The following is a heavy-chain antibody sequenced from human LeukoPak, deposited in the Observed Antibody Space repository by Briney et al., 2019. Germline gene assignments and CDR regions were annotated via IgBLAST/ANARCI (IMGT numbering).Heavy chain of an antibody. V-gene: IGHV3-30*18. Sequence: GGSLRLSCAASGFTFRSYGMHWVRQAPGKGLEWVAVISYDGSNKYYADSVKGRFTISRDNSKNTLYLQMNSLRAEDTAVYYCAKDLLRYFDWLFDYWGQGTLVTVSS. CDR2: ISYDGSNK. J-gene: IGHJ4*02. CDR1: GFTFRSYG. D-gene: IGHD3-9*01. CDR3: AKDLLRYFDWLFDY.